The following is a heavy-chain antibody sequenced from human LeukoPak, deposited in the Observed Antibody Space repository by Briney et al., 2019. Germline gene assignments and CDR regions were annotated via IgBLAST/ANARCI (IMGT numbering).Heavy chain of an antibody. CDR3: ARGGWELLMPHAFDI. J-gene: IGHJ3*02. V-gene: IGHV3-48*03. Sequence: GGSLRLSCAASGFTFSSYEMNWVRQAPGKGLEWVSYISSSGSTIYYADSVKGRFTISRDNSKNTLYLQMNSLRAEDTAVYYCARGGWELLMPHAFDIWGQGTMVTVSS. CDR2: ISSSGSTI. D-gene: IGHD1-26*01. CDR1: GFTFSSYE.